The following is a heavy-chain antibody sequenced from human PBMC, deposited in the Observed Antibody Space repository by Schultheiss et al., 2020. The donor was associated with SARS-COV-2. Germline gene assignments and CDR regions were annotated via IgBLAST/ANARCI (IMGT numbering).Heavy chain of an antibody. CDR2: IKQDGSEK. CDR1: GFTFSSYW. V-gene: IGHV3-7*03. D-gene: IGHD3-9*01. Sequence: GGSLRLSCAASGFTFSSYWMHWVRQAPGKGLEWVANIKQDGSEKYYVDSVKGRFTISRDNAKNSLYLQMNSLRAEDTAVYYCARDVRAPHYDILTGYYTWWFDPWGQGTLVTVSS. CDR3: ARDVRAPHYDILTGYYTWWFDP. J-gene: IGHJ5*02.